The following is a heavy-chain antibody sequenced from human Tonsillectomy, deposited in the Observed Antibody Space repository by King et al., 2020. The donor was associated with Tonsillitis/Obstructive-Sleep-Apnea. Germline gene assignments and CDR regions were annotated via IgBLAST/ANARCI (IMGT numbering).Heavy chain of an antibody. Sequence: QLVQSGAEVKKPGSSVKVSCKASGGTFSSYAISWVRQAPGQGLEWMGRIIPILGIANYAQKFQGRVTITADKSTSTAYMGLSSLRSEDTAVYYCARSLRQQLVRQNFDYWGQGTLVTVSS. CDR2: IIPILGIA. CDR1: GGTFSSYA. CDR3: ARSLRQQLVRQNFDY. V-gene: IGHV1-69*09. D-gene: IGHD6-13*01. J-gene: IGHJ4*02.